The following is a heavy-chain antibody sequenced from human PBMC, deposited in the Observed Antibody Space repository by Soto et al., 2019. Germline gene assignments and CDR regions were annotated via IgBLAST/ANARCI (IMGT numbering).Heavy chain of an antibody. CDR3: AKLYSSGWYLRGYFYY. Sequence: GGSLRLSCAASGFTFSSYAMSCVRQAPGKGLEWVSAISGSGGSTYYADSVKGRFTISRDNSKNTLYLQMNSLRAEDTAVYYCAKLYSSGWYLRGYFYYWGQGTLVTVSS. J-gene: IGHJ4*02. CDR2: ISGSGGST. V-gene: IGHV3-23*01. CDR1: GFTFSSYA. D-gene: IGHD6-19*01.